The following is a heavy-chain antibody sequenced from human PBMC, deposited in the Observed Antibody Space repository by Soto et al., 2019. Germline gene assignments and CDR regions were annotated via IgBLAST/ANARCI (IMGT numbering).Heavy chain of an antibody. Sequence: ASVKVSCKASGYTFTSYAMHWVRQAPGQRLEWMGWINAGNGNTKYSQKFQGRVTITRDTSASTAYMELSSLRSEDTAVYYCARHKGVTSYYYYGMDVWGQGTTVTVYS. CDR3: ARHKGVTSYYYYGMDV. V-gene: IGHV1-3*01. J-gene: IGHJ6*02. CDR2: INAGNGNT. CDR1: GYTFTSYA. D-gene: IGHD3-3*01.